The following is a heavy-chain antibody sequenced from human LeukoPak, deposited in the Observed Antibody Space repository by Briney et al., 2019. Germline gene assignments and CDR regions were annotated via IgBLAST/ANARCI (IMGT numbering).Heavy chain of an antibody. D-gene: IGHD6-13*01. CDR3: ARGIAAAGRGVQSFDY. J-gene: IGHJ4*02. CDR2: INHSGST. V-gene: IGHV4-34*01. Sequence: SETLSLTCAVYGGSFSGYYWSWIRQPPGKGLEWIGEINHSGSTNYNPSPKSRVTISVDTSKNQFSLKLSSVTAADTAVYYCARGIAAAGRGVQSFDYWGQGTLVTVSS. CDR1: GGSFSGYY.